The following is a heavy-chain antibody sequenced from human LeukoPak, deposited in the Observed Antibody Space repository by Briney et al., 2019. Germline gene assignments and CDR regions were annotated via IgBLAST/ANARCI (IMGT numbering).Heavy chain of an antibody. CDR2: INPNSGGT. CDR1: GYTFTGYY. CDR3: AGSNHYYDSSGYPYAFDI. Sequence: ASVRVSCMASGYTFTGYYMHWVRQALGQGLEWMGRINPNSGGTNYAQKFQGRVTMTRDTSISTAYMELSRLRSDDTAVYYCAGSNHYYDSSGYPYAFDIWGQGTMVTVSS. J-gene: IGHJ3*02. V-gene: IGHV1-2*06. D-gene: IGHD3-22*01.